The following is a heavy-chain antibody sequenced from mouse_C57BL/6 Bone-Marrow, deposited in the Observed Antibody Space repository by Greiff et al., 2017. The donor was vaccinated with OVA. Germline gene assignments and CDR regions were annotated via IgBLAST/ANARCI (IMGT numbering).Heavy chain of an antibody. J-gene: IGHJ3*01. V-gene: IGHV1-61*01. CDR2: IYPSDSET. D-gene: IGHD4-1*01. CDR3: ATSTELGRAWFAY. CDR1: GYTFTSYW. Sequence: QVQLQQPGAELVRPGSSVKLSCKASGYTFTSYWMDWVKQRPGQGLEWIGNIYPSDSETHYNQKFKDKATLTVDKSSSTAYMQLSSLTSEDSAVYYCATSTELGRAWFAYWGQGTLVTVSA.